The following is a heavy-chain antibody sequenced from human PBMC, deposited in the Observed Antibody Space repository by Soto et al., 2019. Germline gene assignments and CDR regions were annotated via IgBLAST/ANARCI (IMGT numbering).Heavy chain of an antibody. CDR3: ARSVAVPGAHIDY. V-gene: IGHV4-59*01. CDR2: VYFTGST. J-gene: IGHJ4*02. CDR1: GGSISGSY. Sequence: SETLSLTCSVSGGSISGSYWSWIRQSPGKGLEWLGYVYFTGSTNYSPSLRSRVSISVDTSKNEFSLRLSSVTAADTAVYFCARSVAVPGAHIDYWGQGTQVTVS. D-gene: IGHD6-19*01.